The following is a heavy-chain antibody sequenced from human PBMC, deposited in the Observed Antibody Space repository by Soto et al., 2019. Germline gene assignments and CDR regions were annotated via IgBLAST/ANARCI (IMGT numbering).Heavy chain of an antibody. D-gene: IGHD3-10*01. V-gene: IGHV3-33*06. CDR1: GFNFSTYG. J-gene: IGHJ4*02. CDR2: IWYDGTNK. CDR3: AKDLTYGSLDY. Sequence: GGSLRLSCEASGFNFSTYGMHWVRQAPGKGLEWVAIIWYDGTNKHYADSVKGRFTISRDNSKNTLYLQMNSLRAEDTAVYYCAKDLTYGSLDYWGQGTQVTVSS.